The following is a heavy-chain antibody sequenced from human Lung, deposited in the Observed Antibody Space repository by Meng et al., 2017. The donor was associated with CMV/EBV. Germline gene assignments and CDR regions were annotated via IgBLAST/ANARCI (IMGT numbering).Heavy chain of an antibody. Sequence: GESLKISCAASGFTVSSNSMNWVRQAPGKGLEWVSLIYSGGGTYYADSVKGRFTITRDNFKNTLYLQMNSLRAEDTAVYYCARVLRAHHYYGMDVWGQGTTVTVSS. CDR1: GFTVSSNS. J-gene: IGHJ6*02. V-gene: IGHV3-53*01. CDR2: IYSGGGT. CDR3: ARVLRAHHYYGMDV.